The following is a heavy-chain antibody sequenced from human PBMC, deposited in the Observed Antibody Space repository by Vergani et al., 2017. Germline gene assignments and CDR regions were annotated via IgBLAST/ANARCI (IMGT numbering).Heavy chain of an antibody. CDR2: IYYSGST. CDR3: ARHYGSGRYPYDY. Sequence: QLQLPESGPGLVKPSETLSLTCTVSGGSISSSSYYWGWIRPPPGKGLEWIGSIYYSGSTYYNPSLKSRVTISVDTSKNQFSLKLSSVTAADTAVYYCARHYGSGRYPYDYWGQGTLVTVSS. J-gene: IGHJ4*02. D-gene: IGHD3-10*01. V-gene: IGHV4-39*01. CDR1: GGSISSSSYY.